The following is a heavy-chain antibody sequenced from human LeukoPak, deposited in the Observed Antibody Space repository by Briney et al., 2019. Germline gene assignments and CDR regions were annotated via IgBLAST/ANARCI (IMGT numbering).Heavy chain of an antibody. Sequence: SETLSLTCTVSGGSISSYYWSWIRQPPGKGLEWIGYIYYSGSTNYNPSLKSRVTISVDTSKNQFSLKLSSVTAADTAVYYCARLAGDYFDYWGQGTLVTVSS. D-gene: IGHD6-19*01. CDR1: GGSISSYY. V-gene: IGHV4-59*12. J-gene: IGHJ4*02. CDR3: ARLAGDYFDY. CDR2: IYYSGST.